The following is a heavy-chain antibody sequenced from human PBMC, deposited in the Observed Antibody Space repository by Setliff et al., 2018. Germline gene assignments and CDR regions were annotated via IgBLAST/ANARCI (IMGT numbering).Heavy chain of an antibody. Sequence: GGSLRLSCAASGFTFSHFAVTWVRQSPGRGLEWVASIGAGGDYTKYADSVRGRFTISRDDSKNTIYLQMNSLRAEDTAKYYCAKDPNGDFVGAFDSWGRGTLVTVSS. CDR3: AKDPNGDFVGAFDS. V-gene: IGHV3-23*01. CDR2: IGAGGDYT. J-gene: IGHJ5*01. D-gene: IGHD2-21*02. CDR1: GFTFSHFA.